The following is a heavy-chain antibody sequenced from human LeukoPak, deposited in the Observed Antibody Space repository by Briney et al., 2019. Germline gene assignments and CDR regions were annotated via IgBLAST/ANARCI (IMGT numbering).Heavy chain of an antibody. CDR3: ARAAVGATTVPSY. CDR2: INPNSGGT. Sequence: ASVKVSCKASGYTFTGYYMHWVRQAPGQGLEWMGRINPNSGGTNYAQKFQGRVTMTRDTSISTAYMELSRLRSDDTAVYYCARAAVGATTVPSYWGQGTLVTVSS. D-gene: IGHD1-26*01. V-gene: IGHV1-2*06. CDR1: GYTFTGYY. J-gene: IGHJ4*02.